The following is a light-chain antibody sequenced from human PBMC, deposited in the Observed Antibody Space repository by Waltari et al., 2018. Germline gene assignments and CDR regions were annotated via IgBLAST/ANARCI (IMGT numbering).Light chain of an antibody. V-gene: IGKV4-1*01. J-gene: IGKJ4*01. CDR1: QSVLYSSNNKNY. CDR2: WAS. CDR3: QQYYSTPLT. Sequence: DIVMTQSPDSLAVSLGERATINCKSSQSVLYSSNNKNYLAWYQQKPGQPPKLLIYWASTPESGVPDRFSRSGSGTDFTLTISSLQAEDVAVYYCQQYYSTPLTFGGGTKVEIK.